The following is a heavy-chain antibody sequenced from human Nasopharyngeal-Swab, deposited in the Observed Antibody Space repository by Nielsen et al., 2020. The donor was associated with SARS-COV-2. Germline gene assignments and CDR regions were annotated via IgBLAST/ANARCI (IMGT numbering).Heavy chain of an antibody. Sequence: GESLKISWAASGLTFSSYWRNWVGQAQGRGLGWVSRINSDGSSTSYADSVKGRFTISRDNAKNTLYLQMNSLRAEDTAVYYCAREGTQWELLDAFDIWGQGTMVTVSS. CDR2: INSDGSST. CDR3: AREGTQWELLDAFDI. D-gene: IGHD1-26*01. CDR1: GLTFSSYW. J-gene: IGHJ3*02. V-gene: IGHV3-74*01.